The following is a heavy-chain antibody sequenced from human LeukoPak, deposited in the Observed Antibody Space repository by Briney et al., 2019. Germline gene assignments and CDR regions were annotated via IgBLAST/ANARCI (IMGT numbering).Heavy chain of an antibody. D-gene: IGHD6-13*01. CDR1: GFTFSSYS. CDR3: ARGPDSSSWYSGLYYFDY. J-gene: IGHJ4*02. CDR2: ISSSSSYI. V-gene: IGHV3-21*01. Sequence: GGSLRLSCAASGFTFSSYSMTWVRQAPGKGLEWVSSISSSSSYIYYADSVKGRFTISRDNAKNSLYLQMNSLRAEDTAVYYCARGPDSSSWYSGLYYFDYWGQGTLVTVSS.